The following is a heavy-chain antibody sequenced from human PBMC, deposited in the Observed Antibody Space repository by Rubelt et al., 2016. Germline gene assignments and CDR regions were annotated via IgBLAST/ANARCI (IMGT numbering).Heavy chain of an antibody. Sequence: SGSTYYNPSLKSRVTISVDKSKNQFSLKLSSVTAADTAVYYCARDSSYCSSTSCRDFDYWGQGTLVTVSS. V-gene: IGHV4-39*07. D-gene: IGHD2-2*01. CDR3: ARDSSYCSSTSCRDFDY. CDR2: SGST. J-gene: IGHJ4*02.